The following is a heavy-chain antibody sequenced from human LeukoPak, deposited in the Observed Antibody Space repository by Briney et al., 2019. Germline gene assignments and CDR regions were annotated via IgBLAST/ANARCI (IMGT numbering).Heavy chain of an antibody. CDR1: GYTFTGYY. V-gene: IGHV1-2*02. D-gene: IGHD2-8*01. Sequence: ASVKVSCKASGYTFTGYYMHWVRQAPGQGLEWMGWINPNSGGTNYAQTFQGRVTMTRDTSISTAYMELSRLRSDDTAVYYCARAFLTYCTNGVCYSGWFDPWGQGTLDTVSS. CDR2: INPNSGGT. CDR3: ARAFLTYCTNGVCYSGWFDP. J-gene: IGHJ5*02.